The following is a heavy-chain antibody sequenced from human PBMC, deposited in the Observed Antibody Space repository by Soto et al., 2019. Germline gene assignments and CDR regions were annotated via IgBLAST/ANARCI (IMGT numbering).Heavy chain of an antibody. CDR2: IIPIFGTA. V-gene: IGHV1-69*13. Sequence: SVKVSCKASGGTFSSYAISWVRQAPGQGLEWMGGIIPIFGTANYAQKFQGRVTITADGSTSTAYMELSSLRSEDTAVYYCARTGMVRGVIINYFDYWGQGTLVTVSS. CDR1: GGTFSSYA. J-gene: IGHJ4*02. CDR3: ARTGMVRGVIINYFDY. D-gene: IGHD3-10*01.